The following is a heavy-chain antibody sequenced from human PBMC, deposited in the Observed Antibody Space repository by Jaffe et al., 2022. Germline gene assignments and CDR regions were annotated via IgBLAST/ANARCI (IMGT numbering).Heavy chain of an antibody. Sequence: QVQLVQSGAEVKKPGSSVKVSCKASGGTFSSYTISWVRQAPGQGLEWMGRIIPILGIANYAQKFQGRVTITADKSTSTAYMELSSLRSEDTAVYYCARGGGYDFLSAFDIWGQGTMVTVSS. CDR2: IIPILGIA. J-gene: IGHJ3*02. D-gene: IGHD5-12*01. CDR1: GGTFSSYT. CDR3: ARGGGYDFLSAFDI. V-gene: IGHV1-69*02.